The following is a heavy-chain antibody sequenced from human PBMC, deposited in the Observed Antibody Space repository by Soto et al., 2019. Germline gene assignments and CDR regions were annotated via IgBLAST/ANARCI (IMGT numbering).Heavy chain of an antibody. V-gene: IGHV3-15*01. D-gene: IGHD3-3*01. Sequence: GGSLRLSCAASGFTFSNAWMSWVRQAPGKGLEWVGRIKSKTDGGTTDYAAPVKGRFTISRDDSKNTLYLQMNSLKTEDTAVYYCTPALRFLEWSPPRYMDVWGKGTTVTVSS. CDR1: GFTFSNAW. J-gene: IGHJ6*03. CDR2: IKSKTDGGTT. CDR3: TPALRFLEWSPPRYMDV.